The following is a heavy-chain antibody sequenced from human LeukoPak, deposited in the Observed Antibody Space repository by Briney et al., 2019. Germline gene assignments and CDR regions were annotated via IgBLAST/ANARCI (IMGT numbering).Heavy chain of an antibody. CDR3: ARESGAFSPFGF. J-gene: IGHJ4*02. CDR2: VHLSGAS. V-gene: IGHV4-4*02. D-gene: IGHD1-26*01. Sequence: GSLRLSCSASGFTFSRYGMHWVRQAPGKGLEWIGEVHLSGASNYNPSLKSRVSMSIDKSRNQLSLELTSVTAADTAIYYCARESGAFSPFGFWGQGTLVTVSS. CDR1: GFTFSRYG.